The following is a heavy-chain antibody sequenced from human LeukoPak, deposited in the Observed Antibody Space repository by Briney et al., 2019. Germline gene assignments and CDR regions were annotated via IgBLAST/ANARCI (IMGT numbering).Heavy chain of an antibody. Sequence: SETLSLTCTVSGGSISSYYWSWIRQPAGKGLEWIGRIYTRGSINYNPSLKSRVTMSVDTSKNRFSLNLSSVTAADTAVYHCARDRNLNWFDPWGQGTLVTVSS. J-gene: IGHJ5*02. V-gene: IGHV4-4*07. CDR1: GGSISSYY. CDR3: ARDRNLNWFDP. CDR2: IYTRGSI.